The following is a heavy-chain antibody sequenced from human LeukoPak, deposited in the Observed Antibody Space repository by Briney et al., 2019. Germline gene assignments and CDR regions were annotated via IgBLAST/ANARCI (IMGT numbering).Heavy chain of an antibody. D-gene: IGHD3-9*01. J-gene: IGHJ6*03. CDR2: IYYSGST. V-gene: IGHV4-59*12. CDR1: GGSISSYY. CDR3: ARDIRVDIYYYMDV. Sequence: SETLSLTCTVSGGSISSYYWSWIRQSPGKGLEWIGYIYYSGSTYYNPSLKSRVTISVDTSKNQSSLKLSSVTAADTAVYYCARDIRVDIYYYMDVWGKGTTVTVSS.